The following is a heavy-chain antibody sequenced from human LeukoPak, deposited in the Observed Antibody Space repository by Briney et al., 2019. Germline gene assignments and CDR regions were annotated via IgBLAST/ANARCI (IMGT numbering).Heavy chain of an antibody. Sequence: GGSLRLSCAASGFTVSGNYMSWVRQAPGKGLEWVSVIYSGGSTYYADSVKGRFTISRDNSKNTLYLQMNSLRAEDTAVYYYARDTTYYYDSSGPRGFDYWGQGTLVTVSS. CDR3: ARDTTYYYDSSGPRGFDY. V-gene: IGHV3-53*05. J-gene: IGHJ4*02. CDR2: IYSGGST. CDR1: GFTVSGNY. D-gene: IGHD3-22*01.